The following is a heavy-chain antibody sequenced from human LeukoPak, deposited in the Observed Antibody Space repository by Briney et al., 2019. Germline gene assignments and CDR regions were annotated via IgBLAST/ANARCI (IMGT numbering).Heavy chain of an antibody. Sequence: PSETLSLTCTVYGGSISSYYWSWIRQPPGKGLEWIGYIYYSGGTTYSPSLQSRVTMSVDTSKNQFSLKLRSVAAAATAVYYCARDQEGYGIDIWGQGTMVTVSS. CDR3: ARDQEGYGIDI. D-gene: IGHD5-18*01. V-gene: IGHV4-59*01. CDR2: IYYSGGT. CDR1: GGSISSYY. J-gene: IGHJ3*02.